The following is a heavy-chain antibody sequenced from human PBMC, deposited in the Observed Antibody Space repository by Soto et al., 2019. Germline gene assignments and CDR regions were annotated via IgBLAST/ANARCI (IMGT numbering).Heavy chain of an antibody. CDR1: GFTFSDYY. V-gene: IGHV3-7*05. CDR3: VRDLVGSRGYLGQ. D-gene: IGHD3-22*01. Sequence: GGSLRLSCAASGFTFSDYYMSWIRQAPGKGLKWVANIKQDGSVKNYVDSVKGRFTVSRDNAKNSLYLQMNSLRADDTALYYCVRDLVGSRGYLGQWGQRTQVTVSS. CDR2: IKQDGSVK. J-gene: IGHJ4*02.